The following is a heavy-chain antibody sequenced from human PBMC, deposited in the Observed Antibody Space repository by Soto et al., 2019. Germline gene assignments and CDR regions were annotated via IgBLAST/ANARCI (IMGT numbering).Heavy chain of an antibody. CDR1: GFTFSTYA. CDR3: AGRYCTNGVCYTNYYYDIDV. D-gene: IGHD2-8*01. V-gene: IGHV3-23*01. J-gene: IGHJ6*03. Sequence: EVQLLESGGGLVQPGGSLRLSCAASGFTFSTYAMSWVRQAPGKGLEGVSTITTSGGNTYYAASVQGRFTISRDNSKNTLYLQMNSLRAEDTAVYYCAGRYCTNGVCYTNYYYDIDVWGKGTTVTVSS. CDR2: ITTSGGNT.